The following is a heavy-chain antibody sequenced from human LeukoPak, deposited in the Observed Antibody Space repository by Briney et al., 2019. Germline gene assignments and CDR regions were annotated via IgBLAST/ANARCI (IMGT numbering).Heavy chain of an antibody. V-gene: IGHV1-46*01. D-gene: IGHD7-27*01. CDR1: GYTFTSYY. Sequence: ASVKVSCKASGYTFTSYYMHWVRQAPGQGLEWMGIINPSGGSTSYAQKFQGRVTMTRDMSTSTVYMELSSLRSEDTAVHYCARDGSLSGDFDYWGQGTLVTVSS. J-gene: IGHJ4*02. CDR2: INPSGGST. CDR3: ARDGSLSGDFDY.